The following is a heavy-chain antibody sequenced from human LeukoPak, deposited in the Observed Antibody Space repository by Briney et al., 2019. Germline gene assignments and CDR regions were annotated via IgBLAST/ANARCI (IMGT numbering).Heavy chain of an antibody. J-gene: IGHJ4*02. Sequence: GGSLRLSCAASGFTFDDYAMHWVRQAPGKGLEWVSGISWNSGSIGYADSVMGRFTISRDNAKNSLYLQMNSLRAEDTALYYCAKVGHYYDSSGYYLHYFDYWGQGTLVTVSS. V-gene: IGHV3-9*01. CDR1: GFTFDDYA. CDR2: ISWNSGSI. D-gene: IGHD3-22*01. CDR3: AKVGHYYDSSGYYLHYFDY.